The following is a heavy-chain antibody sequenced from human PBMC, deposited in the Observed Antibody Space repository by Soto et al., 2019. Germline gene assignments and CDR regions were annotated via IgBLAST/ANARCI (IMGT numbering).Heavy chain of an antibody. J-gene: IGHJ4*02. CDR2: IKQDGSEK. CDR3: ARAKYCTNGVCYIHFDY. D-gene: IGHD2-8*01. V-gene: IGHV3-7*05. Sequence: GSLRLSCAASGFTFSSYWVSWVRQAPGKGLEWVANIKQDGSEKYYVDSVKGRFTISRDNAKNSLYLQMNSLRAEDTAVYYCARAKYCTNGVCYIHFDYWGQGTLVTVSS. CDR1: GFTFSSYW.